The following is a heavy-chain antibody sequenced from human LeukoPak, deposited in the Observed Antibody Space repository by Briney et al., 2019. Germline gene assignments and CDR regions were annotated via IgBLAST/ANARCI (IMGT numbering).Heavy chain of an antibody. CDR3: ARDLVGSHTGYSSGAWDY. V-gene: IGHV1-69*13. CDR1: GYTFTSYY. CDR2: IIPIFDTA. D-gene: IGHD3-9*01. Sequence: SVKVSCKASGYTFTSYYMHWVRQAPGQGLEWMGGIIPIFDTADYAQKFQGRLTITADDSTNTAYMELSSLRAEDTAVYYCARDLVGSHTGYSSGAWDYWGQGTLVTVSS. J-gene: IGHJ4*02.